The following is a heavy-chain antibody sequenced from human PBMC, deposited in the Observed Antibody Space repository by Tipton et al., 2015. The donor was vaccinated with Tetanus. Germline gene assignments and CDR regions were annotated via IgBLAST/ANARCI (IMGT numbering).Heavy chain of an antibody. Sequence: TLSLICTVSGGSISSGGYYWSWIRQHPGKGLEWIGDIYNSGGTYYNPSLKSRVTISVDTSKNQFSLKLNSVTAADTAVYFCARDQARGARGWNYFDYWGQGTQVTVSS. CDR2: IYNSGGT. V-gene: IGHV4-31*03. CDR1: GGSISSGGYY. CDR3: ARDQARGARGWNYFDY. J-gene: IGHJ4*02. D-gene: IGHD1-26*01.